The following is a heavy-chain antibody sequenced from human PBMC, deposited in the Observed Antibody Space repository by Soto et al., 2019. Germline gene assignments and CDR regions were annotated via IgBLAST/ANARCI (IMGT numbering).Heavy chain of an antibody. CDR3: ARGVGGDTAMLGGY. J-gene: IGHJ4*02. CDR2: ISYDGSNK. D-gene: IGHD5-18*01. Sequence: QVQLVESGGGVVQPGRSLRLSCAASGFTFSSYAMHWVRQAPGKGLEWVAVISYDGSNKYYADSVKGRFTISRDNSKNTLYLQMNSLIAEDTAVYYCARGVGGDTAMLGGYWGQGTLVTVSS. V-gene: IGHV3-30-3*01. CDR1: GFTFSSYA.